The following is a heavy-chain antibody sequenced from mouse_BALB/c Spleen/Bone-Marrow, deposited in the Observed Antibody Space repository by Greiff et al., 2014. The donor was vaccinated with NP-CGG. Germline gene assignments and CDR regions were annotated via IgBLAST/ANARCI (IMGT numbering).Heavy chain of an antibody. V-gene: IGHV14-1*02. Sequence: EVQLQQSGAEFVRPGALVKLSCNASGFNIKDYYMYWVKQRPEQGLEWIGWIDPENGNTIYDPKFPGKASITADTSSNTAYLQLSSLTSEDTAVYYCTRWVYYGSSYFDYWGQGTTLTVSS. CDR2: IDPENGNT. J-gene: IGHJ2*01. D-gene: IGHD1-1*01. CDR3: TRWVYYGSSYFDY. CDR1: GFNIKDYY.